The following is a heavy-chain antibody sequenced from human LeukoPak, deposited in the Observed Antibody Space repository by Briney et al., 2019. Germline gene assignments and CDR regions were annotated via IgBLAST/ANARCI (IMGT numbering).Heavy chain of an antibody. CDR3: ASEWHYYDSSGDNFDY. Sequence: GGSLRLSCAASGFTFSSYAMSWVRQAPGKGLEWVSAISGSGGSTYYADSVKGWLTISRDNSKNTLYLQMNSLRAEDTAVYYCASEWHYYDSSGDNFDYWGQGTLVTVSS. D-gene: IGHD3-22*01. CDR1: GFTFSSYA. V-gene: IGHV3-23*01. CDR2: ISGSGGST. J-gene: IGHJ4*02.